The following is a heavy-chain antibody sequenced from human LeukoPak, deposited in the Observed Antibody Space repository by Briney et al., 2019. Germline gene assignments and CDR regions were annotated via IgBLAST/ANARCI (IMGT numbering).Heavy chain of an antibody. V-gene: IGHV4-34*01. Sequence: PSETLSLTCAVYGGSFSGYYWSWIRQPPGKGLEWIGEINHSGSTNYNPSLKSRVTISVDTSKNQFSLKLSSATAADTAVYYCARGRRVPAYYYMDVWGKGTTVTVSS. CDR2: INHSGST. CDR3: ARGRRVPAYYYMDV. D-gene: IGHD2-2*01. J-gene: IGHJ6*03. CDR1: GGSFSGYY.